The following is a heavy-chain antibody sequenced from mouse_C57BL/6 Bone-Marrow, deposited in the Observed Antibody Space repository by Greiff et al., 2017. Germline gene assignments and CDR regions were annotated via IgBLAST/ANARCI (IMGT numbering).Heavy chain of an antibody. J-gene: IGHJ2*01. CDR2: ISSGGSYT. Sequence: EVKVVESGGDLVKPGGSLKLSCAASGFTFSSYGMSWVRQTPDKRLEWVATISSGGSYTDYPDSVKGRFTIARDNTKNTLYLQMSSLKSEDTAMYYCARRLLRYYFDYWGQGTTLTVSS. V-gene: IGHV5-6*02. CDR1: GFTFSSYG. CDR3: ARRLLRYYFDY. D-gene: IGHD1-1*01.